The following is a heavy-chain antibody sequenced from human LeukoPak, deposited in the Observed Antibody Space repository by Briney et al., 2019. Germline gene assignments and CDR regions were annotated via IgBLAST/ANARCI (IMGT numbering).Heavy chain of an antibody. V-gene: IGHV4-4*07. CDR3: AREVAAAGIGWFDP. CDR2: IYTSGGT. CDR1: GGSISSYY. Sequence: SETLSLTCTVSGGSISSYYWSWIRQPAGKGLEWMGRIYTSGGTNYNPSLKSRVTMSVDTSKNQFSLKLSSVTAADTAVYYCAREVAAAGIGWFDPWGQGTLVTVSS. D-gene: IGHD6-13*01. J-gene: IGHJ5*02.